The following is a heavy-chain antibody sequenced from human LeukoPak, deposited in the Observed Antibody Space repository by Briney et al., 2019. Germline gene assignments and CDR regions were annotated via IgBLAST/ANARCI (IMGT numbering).Heavy chain of an antibody. CDR3: ARSSSGVTARRYYYYYMDV. Sequence: GASVKVSCKASGGTFSSYAISWVRQAPGQGLEWMGGIIPIFGTANYAQKFQGRVTITADKSTSTAYMELSSLRSEDTAVYYCARSSSGVTARRYYYYYMDVWGKGTTVTVSS. D-gene: IGHD2-21*02. J-gene: IGHJ6*03. V-gene: IGHV1-69*06. CDR2: IIPIFGTA. CDR1: GGTFSSYA.